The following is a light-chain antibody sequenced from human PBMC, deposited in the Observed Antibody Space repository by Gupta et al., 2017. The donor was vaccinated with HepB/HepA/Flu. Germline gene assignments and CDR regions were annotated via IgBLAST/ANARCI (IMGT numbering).Light chain of an antibody. J-gene: IGLJ2*01. Sequence: QSVLTQPPSVSGAPGQRVTISCTGSSSNIGAGYDVNWYHQLPGTAPKLLIYGNSNRPSGVPDRFSGSKSGTSASLAITGLQAEDEADYYCQSYDSSLSGSVFGGGTKLTVL. CDR2: GNS. CDR1: SSNIGAGYD. V-gene: IGLV1-40*01. CDR3: QSYDSSLSGSV.